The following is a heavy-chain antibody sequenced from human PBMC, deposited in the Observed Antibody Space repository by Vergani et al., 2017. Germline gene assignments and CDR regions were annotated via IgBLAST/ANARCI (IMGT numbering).Heavy chain of an antibody. CDR2: ISGSGGST. J-gene: IGHJ6*02. D-gene: IGHD6-6*01. V-gene: IGHV3-23*04. CDR1: GFTFSSYA. Sequence: EVQLVESGGGLVKPGGSLRLSCAASGFTFSSYAMSWVRQAPGKGLEWVSAISGSGGSTYYADSVKGRFTISRDNSKNTLYLQMNSLRAEDTAVYYCARVVTGYYYYGMDVWGQGTTVTVSS. CDR3: ARVVTGYYYYGMDV.